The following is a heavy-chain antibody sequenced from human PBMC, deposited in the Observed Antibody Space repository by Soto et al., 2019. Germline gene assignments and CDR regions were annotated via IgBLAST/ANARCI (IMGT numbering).Heavy chain of an antibody. D-gene: IGHD5-12*01. CDR1: GGSISSSSYY. CDR2: IYYSGST. CDR3: ARGRYSGYANFDY. Sequence: SETLSLTCTVSGGSISSSSYYWVWIRQPPGKGLEWIGNIYYSGSTNYNPSLKSRVTISVDTSKNQFSLKLSSVTAADTAVYYCARGRYSGYANFDYWGQGTLVTVSS. J-gene: IGHJ4*02. V-gene: IGHV4-39*07.